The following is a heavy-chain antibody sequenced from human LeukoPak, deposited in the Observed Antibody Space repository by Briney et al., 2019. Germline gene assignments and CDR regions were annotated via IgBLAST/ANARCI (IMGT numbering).Heavy chain of an antibody. D-gene: IGHD4-17*01. CDR2: IYSGGST. CDR3: ARDFSYGDYLSVS. Sequence: PGRSLRLSCAASGFTVSSNYMSWVRQAPGKGLEWVSVIYSGGSTYYADSVKGRFTISRDNSKNTLYLQMNSLRAEDTAVYYCARDFSYGDYLSVSWGQGTLVTVSS. CDR1: GFTVSSNY. V-gene: IGHV3-53*01. J-gene: IGHJ4*02.